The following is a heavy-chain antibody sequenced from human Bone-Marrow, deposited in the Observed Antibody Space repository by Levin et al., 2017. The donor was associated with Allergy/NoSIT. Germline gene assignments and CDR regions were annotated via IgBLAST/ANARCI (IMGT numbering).Heavy chain of an antibody. CDR3: AREVSVYYGSGTYYNVPDRPYFDY. D-gene: IGHD3-10*01. V-gene: IGHV1-2*06. CDR2: INPNSGGT. J-gene: IGHJ4*02. Sequence: GESLKISCKASGYTFTSYGLSWVRQVPGQGLEWMGRINPNSGGTNYAQKFQGRVTMTRDTSISTAYMELSRLRSADTAVYYCAREVSVYYGSGTYYNVPDRPYFDYWGQGTLVTVSS. CDR1: GYTFTSYG.